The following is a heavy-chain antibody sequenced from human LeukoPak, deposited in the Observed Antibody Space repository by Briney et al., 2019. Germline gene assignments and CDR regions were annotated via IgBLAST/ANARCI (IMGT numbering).Heavy chain of an antibody. J-gene: IGHJ3*01. D-gene: IGHD2-2*01. CDR2: INHSGNT. V-gene: IGHV4-34*01. CDR1: GGSFSGYY. Sequence: SETLSLTCAEYGGSFSGYYCSWIRQAPGEGLEWIGEINHSGNTNYNPSLKSRVTISVDTSKNQFSLKLSSVTAADTAIYYCARLPNCNSTSCLRGAFDLWGQGTMLTVSS. CDR3: ARLPNCNSTSCLRGAFDL.